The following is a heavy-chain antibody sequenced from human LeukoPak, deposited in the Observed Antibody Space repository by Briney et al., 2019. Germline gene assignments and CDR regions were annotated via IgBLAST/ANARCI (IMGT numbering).Heavy chain of an antibody. CDR3: ARLRRDSSSWTYYFDY. D-gene: IGHD6-13*01. V-gene: IGHV4-39*01. J-gene: IGHJ4*02. Sequence: SETLSLTCTVSGGSISSSSYYWGWIRQPPGKGLEWIGSMDYSGSTYCNPSLKSRVTVSVDTSRNQFSLKLSSVTAANTAVYYCARLRRDSSSWTYYFDYWGQGTLVTVSS. CDR1: GGSISSSSYY. CDR2: MDYSGST.